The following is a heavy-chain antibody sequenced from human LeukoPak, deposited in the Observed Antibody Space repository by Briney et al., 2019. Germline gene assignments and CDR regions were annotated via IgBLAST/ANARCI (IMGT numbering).Heavy chain of an antibody. CDR2: IYYSGST. D-gene: IGHD1-14*01. J-gene: IGHJ3*02. V-gene: IGHV4-59*01. CDR1: GGSISSYY. Sequence: SETLSLTCTVSGGSISSYYWSWIRQPPGKGLEWIGYIYYSGSTNYNPSLKSRVTISVDTSKNQFSLKLSSVTAADTAVYYCASYKGQRAAPDAFDIWGQGTMVTVSS. CDR3: ASYKGQRAAPDAFDI.